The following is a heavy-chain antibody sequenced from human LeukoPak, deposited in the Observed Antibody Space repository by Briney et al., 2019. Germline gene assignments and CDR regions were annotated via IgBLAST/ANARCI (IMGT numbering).Heavy chain of an antibody. J-gene: IGHJ4*02. CDR3: AGASAAGFEGLDY. V-gene: IGHV3-48*04. Sequence: GGSLRLSCAASGFTFSSYSMNWVRQAPGKGLEWVSYISSSSGTIHYADSVKGRFTISRDNAKNSLYLQMNSLRAEDTAVYYCAGASAAGFEGLDYWGQGTLVTVSS. CDR1: GFTFSSYS. CDR2: ISSSSGTI. D-gene: IGHD6-13*01.